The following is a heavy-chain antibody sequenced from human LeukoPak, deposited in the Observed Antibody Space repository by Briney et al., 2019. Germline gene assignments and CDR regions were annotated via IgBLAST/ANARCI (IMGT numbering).Heavy chain of an antibody. V-gene: IGHV3-48*01. CDR3: TRVEKGFWSGFKMDV. CDR2: ISGSSGTI. CDR1: GFTFRSHS. J-gene: IGHJ6*04. D-gene: IGHD3-3*01. Sequence: GGSPRLSCTASGFTFRSHSMIWVRQAPGKGLEWISYISGSSGTIYYADSVKGRFIISRDNDKNSLYLQMNSLRVEDTAVYFCTRVEKGFWSGFKMDVWGKGTTVAVSS.